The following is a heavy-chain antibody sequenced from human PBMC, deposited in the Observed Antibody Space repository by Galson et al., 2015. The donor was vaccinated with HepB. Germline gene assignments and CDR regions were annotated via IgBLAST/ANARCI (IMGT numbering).Heavy chain of an antibody. D-gene: IGHD5-24*01. CDR2: INPNSGGT. J-gene: IGHJ1*01. Sequence: SVKVSCKASGYTFTGYYMHWVRQAPGQGLEWMGWINPNSGGTNYAQKFQGRVTMTRDTSISTAYMELSRLRSDDTAVYYCARDSGNAGDGYNYGEYFQHWGQGTLVTVSS. CDR3: ARDSGNAGDGYNYGEYFQH. CDR1: GYTFTGYY. V-gene: IGHV1-2*02.